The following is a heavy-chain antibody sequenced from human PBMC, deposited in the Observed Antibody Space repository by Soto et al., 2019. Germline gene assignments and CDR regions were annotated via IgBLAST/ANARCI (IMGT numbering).Heavy chain of an antibody. CDR3: ARDLAYYDFWSGPCGMDV. Sequence: SETLSLTCTVSGGSISSGGYYWSWIRQHPGKGLEWIGCIYYSGSTYYNPSLKSRVTISVDTSKNQFSLKLSSVTAADTAVYYCARDLAYYDFWSGPCGMDVWGQGTTVTV. CDR2: IYYSGST. V-gene: IGHV4-31*03. D-gene: IGHD3-3*01. J-gene: IGHJ6*02. CDR1: GGSISSGGYY.